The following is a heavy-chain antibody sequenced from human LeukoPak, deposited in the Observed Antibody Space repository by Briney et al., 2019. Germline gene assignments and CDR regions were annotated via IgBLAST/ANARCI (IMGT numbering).Heavy chain of an antibody. J-gene: IGHJ5*02. V-gene: IGHV3-13*01. CDR1: GFTFSSFV. D-gene: IGHD3-10*01. Sequence: GGSLGLSCAASGFTFSSFVMHWVRQATGKGLEWVSAIGTAGGTYYPGSVKGRFTISRENAKNSLYLQMNSLRAGDTAVYYCARGAYGSGSFVPHWFDPWGQGTLVTVSS. CDR2: IGTAGGT. CDR3: ARGAYGSGSFVPHWFDP.